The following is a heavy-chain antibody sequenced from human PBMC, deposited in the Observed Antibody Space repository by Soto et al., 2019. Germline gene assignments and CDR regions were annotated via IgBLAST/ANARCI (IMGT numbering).Heavy chain of an antibody. Sequence: SETLSLTCAVDGGSVSGYYWTWIRQPPGKGLEWIGEINHSGNTNYNPSLESRVTISVDTSKNQFSLKLSSVTAADTAVYYCATTSLDYYDFWSGYYYYYGMDVWGQGTTVTVSS. V-gene: IGHV4-34*01. D-gene: IGHD3-3*01. CDR3: ATTSLDYYDFWSGYYYYYGMDV. J-gene: IGHJ6*02. CDR1: GGSVSGYY. CDR2: INHSGNT.